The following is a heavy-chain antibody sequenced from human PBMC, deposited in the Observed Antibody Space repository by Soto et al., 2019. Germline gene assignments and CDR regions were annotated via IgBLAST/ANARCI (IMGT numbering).Heavy chain of an antibody. D-gene: IGHD3-3*01. CDR3: ARARIGAYYDFWSGSNYMGV. Sequence: PGGSLRLSCAASGFTFSSYWMSWVRQPPGKGLEWVANIKHAGSEKYYVASVKGRFTISSANTKHLLYLQMNSPTADDTAVYYCARARIGAYYDFWSGSNYMGVLGQRAKVTVS. CDR1: GFTFSSYW. J-gene: IGHJ6*02. CDR2: IKHAGSEK. V-gene: IGHV3-7*01.